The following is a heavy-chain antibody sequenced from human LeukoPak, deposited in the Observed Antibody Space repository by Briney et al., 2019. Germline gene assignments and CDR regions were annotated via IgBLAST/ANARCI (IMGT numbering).Heavy chain of an antibody. CDR2: ISGDGGST. J-gene: IGHJ3*02. CDR3: AKDFVLTLYDAFDI. Sequence: GGSLRLSCAASGFTFDDYATHWVRQAPGKGLEWVSLISGDGGSTYYADSVKGRFTISRDNSKNSLYLQMNSLRTEDTALYYCAKDFVLTLYDAFDIWGQGTMVTVSS. CDR1: GFTFDDYA. D-gene: IGHD6-6*01. V-gene: IGHV3-43*02.